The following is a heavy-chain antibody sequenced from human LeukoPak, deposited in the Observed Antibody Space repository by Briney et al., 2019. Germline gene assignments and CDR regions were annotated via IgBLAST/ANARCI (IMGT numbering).Heavy chain of an antibody. Sequence: ASVKVSCKASGYTLTELSMHWVRQAPGKGLEWMGGFDPEDGETIYAQKFQGRVTMTEDTSTDTAYMELSSLRSEDTAVYYCATVRYSGSYRGAFDIWGQGTMVTVSS. CDR1: GYTLTELS. CDR3: ATVRYSGSYRGAFDI. CDR2: FDPEDGET. D-gene: IGHD1-26*01. V-gene: IGHV1-24*01. J-gene: IGHJ3*02.